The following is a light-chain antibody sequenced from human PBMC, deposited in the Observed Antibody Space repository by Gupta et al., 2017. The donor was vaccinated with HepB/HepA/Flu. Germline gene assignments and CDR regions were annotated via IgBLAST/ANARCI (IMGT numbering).Light chain of an antibody. CDR3: QQYHSYPWT. Sequence: DIQMTQSPSTLAASVGDRVTIACRASQNVGTYLAWYQQKPGKPPQTLIHKVSKLESGVPSRFTGSGAGTEFTLTISRLQSDDFSTYFCQQYHSYPWTFGQGTAVEV. J-gene: IGKJ1*01. CDR2: KVS. CDR1: QNVGTY. V-gene: IGKV1-5*03.